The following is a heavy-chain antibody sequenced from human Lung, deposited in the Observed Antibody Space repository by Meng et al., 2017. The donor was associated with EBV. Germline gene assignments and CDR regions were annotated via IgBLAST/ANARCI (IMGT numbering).Heavy chain of an antibody. CDR3: ARGGTSSAPFDY. Sequence: QVQLQQWGAGLLKPSETLSLTFAVYGGSFSGYHWSWIRQPPGKGLEWIGEINYSGITNYNPSLKSRVTISVDTSKNQFSLSLNSVTAADTAVYYCARGGTSSAPFDYWGQETLVTVSS. V-gene: IGHV4-34*01. CDR1: GGSFSGYH. D-gene: IGHD2-2*01. J-gene: IGHJ4*02. CDR2: INYSGIT.